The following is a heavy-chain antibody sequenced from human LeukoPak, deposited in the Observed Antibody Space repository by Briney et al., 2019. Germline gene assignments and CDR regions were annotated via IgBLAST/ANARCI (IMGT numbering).Heavy chain of an antibody. V-gene: IGHV1-69*04. J-gene: IGHJ4*02. CDR3: ARGGGSYYFSDY. CDR2: IIPILGIA. D-gene: IGHD1-26*01. CDR1: GGTFSSYA. Sequence: SVKVSCKASGGTFSSYAISWVRQAPGQGLEWMGRIIPILGIANYAQKFQGRVTITADKSTSTAYMELSSLRSEDTAVYYCARGGGSYYFSDYWGQGTLVTVSS.